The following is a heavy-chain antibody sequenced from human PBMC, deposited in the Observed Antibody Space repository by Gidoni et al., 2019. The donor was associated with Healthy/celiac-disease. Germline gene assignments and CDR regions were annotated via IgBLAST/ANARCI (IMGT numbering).Heavy chain of an antibody. J-gene: IGHJ4*02. CDR1: GFTFSSYA. CDR3: AKGDTYYYDSSGYYPGDY. CDR2: ISGSGGST. Sequence: EVQLLESGGGLVQPGGSLRLSCAASGFTFSSYAMSWVRQAPGKGLEWVSAISGSGGSTYYADSVKGRFTISRDNSKNTLYLQMNSLRAEDTAVYYCAKGDTYYYDSSGYYPGDYWGQGTLVTVSS. D-gene: IGHD3-22*01. V-gene: IGHV3-23*01.